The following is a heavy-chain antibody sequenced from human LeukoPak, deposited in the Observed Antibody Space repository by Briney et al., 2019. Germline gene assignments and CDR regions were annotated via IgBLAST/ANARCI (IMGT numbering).Heavy chain of an antibody. V-gene: IGHV1-18*01. CDR2: ISAYNGNT. D-gene: IGHD2-15*01. CDR3: ARVSGGSLELDY. Sequence: ASVKVSCKASGYTFTIYGISWVRQAPGQGLEWMGWISAYNGNTNYAQKFQGRVTMTRDTSTSTVYMELSSLRSEDTAVYYCARVSGGSLELDYWGQGTLVTVSS. CDR1: GYTFTIYG. J-gene: IGHJ4*02.